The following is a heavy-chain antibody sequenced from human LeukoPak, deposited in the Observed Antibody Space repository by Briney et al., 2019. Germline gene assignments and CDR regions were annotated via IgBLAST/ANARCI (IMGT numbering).Heavy chain of an antibody. CDR2: IYPSDSKI. V-gene: IGHV5-51*01. D-gene: IGHD6-19*01. Sequence: GESLQISCQCSGSSFTDYWIGWVRQMAGKGLEWMAIIYPSDSKIKYSPSFQGQVTISDDKSISTAYLQWSRLKPPARASNSCARHEQSSSWSSFDYWGQGTLVTVSS. CDR1: GSSFTDYW. J-gene: IGHJ4*02. CDR3: ARHEQSSSWSSFDY.